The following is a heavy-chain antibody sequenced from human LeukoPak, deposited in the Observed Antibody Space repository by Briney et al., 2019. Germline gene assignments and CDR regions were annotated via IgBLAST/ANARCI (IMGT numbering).Heavy chain of an antibody. J-gene: IGHJ4*02. CDR3: AKPHTAMSSYYFDY. CDR2: IYSGGTT. Sequence: GGSLRLSCAASGFTVSTNCMTWVRQAPGKGLEWVSTIYSGGTTYYADSVMGRFTISRHNSKNTLYLQMDSLSAEDTAVYFCAKPHTAMSSYYFDYWGQGTLVTVSS. V-gene: IGHV3-53*04. CDR1: GFTVSTNC. D-gene: IGHD5-18*01.